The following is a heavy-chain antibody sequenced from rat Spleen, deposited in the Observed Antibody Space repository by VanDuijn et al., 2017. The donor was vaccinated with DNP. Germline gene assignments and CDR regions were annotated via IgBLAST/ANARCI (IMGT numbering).Heavy chain of an antibody. CDR2: VIYDGSRT. CDR3: ARVNNYEDYGLDA. Sequence: GGLVQPGRSLKLSCAASGFTFSDYNMAWVRQAPKKGLEWVATVIYDGSRTYYRDSVKGRFTISRDNAKSTLYLQMDSLRSEDTATYYCARVNNYEDYGLDAWGQGTSVTVSS. D-gene: IGHD1-10*01. V-gene: IGHV5S10*01. J-gene: IGHJ4*01. CDR1: GFTFSDYN.